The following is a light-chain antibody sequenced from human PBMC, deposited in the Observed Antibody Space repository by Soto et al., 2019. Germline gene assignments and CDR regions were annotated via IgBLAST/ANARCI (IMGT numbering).Light chain of an antibody. CDR1: SSDVGAYNY. J-gene: IGLJ1*01. V-gene: IGLV2-14*03. Sequence: QSALTQPASVSGSPGQSITISCTGTSSDVGAYNYVAWYQHHPGKVPKLMIYDVTNRPSGVSGRFSGSKSGNTASLTISGLQAEDESDYYCSSYTSSRTLVFGSGTKLTVL. CDR3: SSYTSSRTLV. CDR2: DVT.